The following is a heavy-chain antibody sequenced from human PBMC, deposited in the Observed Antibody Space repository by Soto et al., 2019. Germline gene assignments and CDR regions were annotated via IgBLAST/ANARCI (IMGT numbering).Heavy chain of an antibody. CDR2: IYYSGST. Sequence: SETLSLTCTVSGGSISSSSYFWDWIRQPPGKGLEWIGSIYYSGSTYYNPSLKSRVTISVDTSKNQFSLKLSSVTAADTAVYYCARRDWNGILTGHHKYNWFDPWGQGTLVTVPQ. D-gene: IGHD3-9*01. J-gene: IGHJ5*02. CDR1: GGSISSSSYF. V-gene: IGHV4-39*01. CDR3: ARRDWNGILTGHHKYNWFDP.